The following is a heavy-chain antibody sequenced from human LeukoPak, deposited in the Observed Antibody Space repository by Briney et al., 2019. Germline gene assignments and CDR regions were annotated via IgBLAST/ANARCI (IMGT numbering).Heavy chain of an antibody. CDR1: GGSISSGSYY. D-gene: IGHD3-22*01. J-gene: IGHJ4*02. CDR3: ARGARSGYTFGY. CDR2: IYTSGRT. V-gene: IGHV4-61*09. Sequence: SQTLSLTCTVSGGSISSGSYYWSWIRQPAGKGLEWIGHIYTSGRTNYNPSLKSRVTISIDTSKNQFSLKLSSVTAADTAVYYCARGARSGYTFGYWGQGTLVTVSS.